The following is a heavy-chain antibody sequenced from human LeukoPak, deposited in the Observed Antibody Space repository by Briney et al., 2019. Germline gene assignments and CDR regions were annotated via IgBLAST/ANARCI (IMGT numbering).Heavy chain of an antibody. D-gene: IGHD3-22*01. J-gene: IGHJ5*02. V-gene: IGHV3-21*01. CDR1: GFTFSSYS. CDR2: ISSSSSYI. CDR3: ARKGYDSSGLRFDP. Sequence: GGSLRLSCAASGFTFSSYSMNWVRQAPGRGLEWVSSISSSSSYIYYADSVKGRFTISRDNAKNSLYLQMNSLRAEDTAVYYCARKGYDSSGLRFDPWGQGTLVTVSS.